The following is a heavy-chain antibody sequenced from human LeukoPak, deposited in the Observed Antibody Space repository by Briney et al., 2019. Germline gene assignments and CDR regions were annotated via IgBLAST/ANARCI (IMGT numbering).Heavy chain of an antibody. D-gene: IGHD1-14*01. Sequence: SETLSLTCTVSGGSISSGGYYWSWIRQPPGKGLEWIGYIYHSGSTYYNPSLKSRVTISVDRSKNQFSLKLSSVTAADTAVYYCARDRELGTARAFDIWGQGTMVTVSS. V-gene: IGHV4-30-2*01. CDR1: GGSISSGGYY. CDR3: ARDRELGTARAFDI. CDR2: IYHSGST. J-gene: IGHJ3*02.